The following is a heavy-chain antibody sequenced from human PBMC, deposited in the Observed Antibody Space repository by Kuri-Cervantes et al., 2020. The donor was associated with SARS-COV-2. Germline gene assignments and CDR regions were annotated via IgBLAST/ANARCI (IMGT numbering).Heavy chain of an antibody. CDR3: ARIQAATVIADC. D-gene: IGHD4-11*01. V-gene: IGHV2-70*11. Sequence: SGPTLVKPPQTLTLTCNFSGFSLNTSGMCVSWIRHPPGKALEWLARIDWDDDKYYNTSLKTRLTISKDTSKNQEVLTMTNVDPVDTATDYFARIQAATVIADCWGQGTLVTVSS. J-gene: IGHJ4*02. CDR1: GFSLNTSGMC. CDR2: IDWDDDK.